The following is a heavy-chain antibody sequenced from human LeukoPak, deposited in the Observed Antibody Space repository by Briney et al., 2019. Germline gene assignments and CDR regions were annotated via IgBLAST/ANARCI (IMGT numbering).Heavy chain of an antibody. CDR3: ARGDANWGYYFDY. CDR1: ELHA. V-gene: IGHV3-20*04. CDR2: ITWNGGST. Sequence: GGSLRLTCAASELHAMTWVRQGPGKGLEWVSGITWNGGSTGYADSVKGRFTISRDNAKNSLYLQMNSLGAEDTALYYCARGDANWGYYFDYWGQGTLVTVSS. J-gene: IGHJ4*02. D-gene: IGHD7-27*01.